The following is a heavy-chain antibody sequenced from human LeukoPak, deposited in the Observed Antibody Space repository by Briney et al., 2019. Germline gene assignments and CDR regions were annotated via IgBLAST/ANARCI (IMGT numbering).Heavy chain of an antibody. Sequence: GASVKVSCTASGGTFSSYAISWVRQAPGQGLEWMGGIVPIFGTANYAQKFQGRVTITADKSTSTAYMELSSLRSEDTAVYYCARESLSSGSDYWGQGTLVTVSS. CDR1: GGTFSSYA. J-gene: IGHJ4*02. CDR2: IVPIFGTA. V-gene: IGHV1-69*06. D-gene: IGHD6-19*01. CDR3: ARESLSSGSDY.